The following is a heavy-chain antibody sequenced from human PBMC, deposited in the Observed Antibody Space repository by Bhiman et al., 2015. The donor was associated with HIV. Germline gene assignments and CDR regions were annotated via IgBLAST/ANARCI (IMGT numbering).Heavy chain of an antibody. CDR2: IKQDGSEK. CDR3: AREGQYYNFWSGYRYYYGLDV. Sequence: EVQLLESGGGLVQPGGSLRLSCAASGFTFSSDWMSWVRQAPGKGLEWVANIKQDGSEKYYVGSVKGRFTISRDNTNNSLYLQMNSLRAEDTAVYYCAREGQYYNFWSGYRYYYGLDVWGQGTTVTVSS. J-gene: IGHJ6*02. V-gene: IGHV3-7*01. D-gene: IGHD3-3*01. CDR1: GFTFSSDW.